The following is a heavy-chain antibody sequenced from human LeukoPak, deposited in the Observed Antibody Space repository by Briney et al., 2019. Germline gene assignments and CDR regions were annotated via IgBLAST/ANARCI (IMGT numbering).Heavy chain of an antibody. J-gene: IGHJ4*02. V-gene: IGHV1-24*01. Sequence: ASVKVSCKVSGYTLTELSMHWVRQAPGKGLEWMGGFDPEDCETIYAQKFQGRVTMTEDTSTDTAYMELSSLRSEDTAVYYCATGGMNLNLNLDYWGQGTLVTVSS. CDR1: GYTLTELS. CDR3: ATGGMNLNLNLDY. CDR2: FDPEDCET. D-gene: IGHD1-14*01.